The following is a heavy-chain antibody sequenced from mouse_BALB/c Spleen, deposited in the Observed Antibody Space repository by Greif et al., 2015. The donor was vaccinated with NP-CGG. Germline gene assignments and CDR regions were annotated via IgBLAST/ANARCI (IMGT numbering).Heavy chain of an antibody. CDR3: ARDLTYYRYDGAY. J-gene: IGHJ3*01. D-gene: IGHD2-14*01. V-gene: IGHV2-9*02. CDR1: GFSLTSYG. CDR2: IWAGGGT. Sequence: VQLQQSGPGLVAPSQSLSITCTVSGFSLTSYGVHWVRQPPGKGLEWLGVIWAGGGTNYNSALMSRLSISKDNSKSQVFLKMNSLQTDDTAMYYCARDLTYYRYDGAYWGQGTLVTVSA.